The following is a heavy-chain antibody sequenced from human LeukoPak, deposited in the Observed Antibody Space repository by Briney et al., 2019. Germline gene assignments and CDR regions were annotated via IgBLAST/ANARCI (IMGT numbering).Heavy chain of an antibody. CDR2: ITASSTAI. Sequence: SGGSLRLSCAASGFTFNTYTMNWVRQAPGKGLEWVSSITASSTAIYSADSVKGRFTISRDNAKNFLYLQMNSLRAEDTAVYYCARTYYDILTGYDPYFDYWGQGILVTVSS. CDR1: GFTFNTYT. J-gene: IGHJ4*02. D-gene: IGHD3-9*01. V-gene: IGHV3-21*01. CDR3: ARTYYDILTGYDPYFDY.